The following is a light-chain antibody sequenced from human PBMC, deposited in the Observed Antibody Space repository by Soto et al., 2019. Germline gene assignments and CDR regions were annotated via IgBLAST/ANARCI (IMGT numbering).Light chain of an antibody. J-gene: IGLJ1*01. Sequence: VLTQPPSVSAAPGQKVTISCSGSSSNIGNNYVSWYQQLPGTAPKLLIYENNKRPSGIPDRFSGSKSGTSATLGITGLQTGDEADYYCGTWDSSLTAGVFGTGTKVTVL. CDR2: ENN. CDR3: GTWDSSLTAGV. CDR1: SSNIGNNY. V-gene: IGLV1-51*02.